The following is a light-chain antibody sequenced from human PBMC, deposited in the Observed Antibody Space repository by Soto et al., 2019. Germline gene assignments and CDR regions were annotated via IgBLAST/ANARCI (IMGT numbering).Light chain of an antibody. CDR1: SGDVGSYNL. J-gene: IGLJ1*01. V-gene: IGLV2-23*01. CDR3: CSYAGSYYV. Sequence: QSALTQPASVSGSPGQSITISCTGTSGDVGSYNLVSWYQQHPRKAPKLMIYEGTQRPSGVSNRFSGSKSGNTASLTISGLHAEEEAYYYCCSYAGSYYVFGTGTKLTVL. CDR2: EGT.